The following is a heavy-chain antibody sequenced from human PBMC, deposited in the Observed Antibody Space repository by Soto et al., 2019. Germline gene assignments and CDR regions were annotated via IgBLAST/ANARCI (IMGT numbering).Heavy chain of an antibody. CDR2: ISAYNGNT. CDR1: GYTFTSYG. CDR3: ASDLINDYIWGTYAFDI. Sequence: QVQLVQSGAEVKKPGASVKVSCKASGYTFTSYGISWVRQAPGQGLEWMGWISAYNGNTNYAQKLQGRVTMTTDTPTSTAYMELRSLSSDDTAVYYWASDLINDYIWGTYAFDIWGQGTMVTVSS. J-gene: IGHJ3*02. V-gene: IGHV1-18*01. D-gene: IGHD3-16*01.